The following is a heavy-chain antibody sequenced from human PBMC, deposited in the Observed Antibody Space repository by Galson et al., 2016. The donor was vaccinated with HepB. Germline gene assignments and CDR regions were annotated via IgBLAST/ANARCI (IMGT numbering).Heavy chain of an antibody. D-gene: IGHD3-22*01. CDR1: GYTFTGNY. Sequence: SVKVSCKASGYTFTGNYIHWVRQAPGLGLEWMGWITPNSGDTHYAQAFQGRVTMTRDTSISTAYMELSRLTSNDTAVYYCARSLIYYDNRALRADRYYFDYWGQGTLVTVSS. CDR3: ARSLIYYDNRALRADRYYFDY. V-gene: IGHV1-2*02. J-gene: IGHJ4*02. CDR2: ITPNSGDT.